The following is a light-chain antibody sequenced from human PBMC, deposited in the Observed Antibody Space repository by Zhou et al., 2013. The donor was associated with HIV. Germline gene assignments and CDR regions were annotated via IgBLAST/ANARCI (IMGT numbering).Light chain of an antibody. CDR3: QQYHNWPPVLT. CDR1: QSVSSRY. V-gene: IGKV3-15*01. J-gene: IGKJ4*01. Sequence: EIVLTQSPGTLSLSPGERATLSCRASQSVSSRYLAWYQQKPGQAPRLLIYGASTRATGIPARFSGSGSGTEFTLTISSIQSEDFAVYYCQQYHNWPPVLTFGGGTEVEIK. CDR2: GAS.